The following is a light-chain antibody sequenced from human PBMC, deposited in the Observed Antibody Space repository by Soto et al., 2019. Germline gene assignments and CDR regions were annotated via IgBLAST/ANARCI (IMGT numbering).Light chain of an antibody. CDR2: KAS. Sequence: DIQLTQSPSVLSASVGDTVTITCQASQALSNYLAWYQQKPGKAPKLLIYKASSLESGVPSRFSGSGSGTEFTLTINSLQADDFATYYCQQHNSFSITFGQGTRLEIK. CDR3: QQHNSFSIT. V-gene: IGKV1-5*03. CDR1: QALSNY. J-gene: IGKJ5*01.